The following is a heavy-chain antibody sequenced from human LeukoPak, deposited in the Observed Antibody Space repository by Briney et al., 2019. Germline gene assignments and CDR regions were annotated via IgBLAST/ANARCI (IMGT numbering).Heavy chain of an antibody. J-gene: IGHJ3*02. D-gene: IGHD5-12*01. CDR2: ISSSSSYI. V-gene: IGHV3-21*01. CDR3: ARARGDAFDI. Sequence: GGSLRLSCAASGFTFSSYEMNWVRQAPGKGLEWVSSISSSSSYIYYADSVKGRFTISRDNAKNSLYLQMNSLRAEDTAVYYCARARGDAFDIWGQGTMVTVSS. CDR1: GFTFSSYE.